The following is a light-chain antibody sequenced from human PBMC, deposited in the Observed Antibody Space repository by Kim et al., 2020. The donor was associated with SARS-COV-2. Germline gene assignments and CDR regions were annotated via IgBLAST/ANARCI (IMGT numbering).Light chain of an antibody. J-gene: IGKJ2*03. CDR3: QQSYSFYS. CDR1: RSVYTY. Sequence: DIQMTQSPSSLSASVGDRVNITCRASRSVYTYLNWYQQKPRKAPNLLIFGASNMQSGVPSRFSGSGSGTEFTLSINSLQPEDFATYYCQQSYSFYSFGQGTKVEI. CDR2: GAS. V-gene: IGKV1-39*01.